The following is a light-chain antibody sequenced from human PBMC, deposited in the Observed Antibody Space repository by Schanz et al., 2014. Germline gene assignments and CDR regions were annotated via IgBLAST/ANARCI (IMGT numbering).Light chain of an antibody. J-gene: IGKJ2*01. CDR3: QQYHAYPYT. V-gene: IGKV3-20*01. CDR2: RAS. Sequence: EIVLTQSPATLSVSPGERATLSCRTSQSVSRNLAWYQQKPGQAPRLLIWRASNRATGIPDRFSGSGSGTDFTLTISRLEPEDFATYYCQQYHAYPYTFGQGTKLEIK. CDR1: QSVSRN.